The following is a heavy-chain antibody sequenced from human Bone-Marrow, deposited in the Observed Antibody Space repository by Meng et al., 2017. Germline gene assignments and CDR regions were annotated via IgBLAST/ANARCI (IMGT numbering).Heavy chain of an antibody. CDR3: ANWNDGLLNY. J-gene: IGHJ4*02. D-gene: IGHD1-1*01. Sequence: QVQLVQLGAELRKPGASVKVSCKASGYTFTGYYMHWVRQAPGQGLEWMGRINPNSGGTNYAQKFQGRVTMTRDTSISTAYMELSRPRSDDTAVYYCANWNDGLLNYWGQGTLVTVSS. V-gene: IGHV1-2*06. CDR2: INPNSGGT. CDR1: GYTFTGYY.